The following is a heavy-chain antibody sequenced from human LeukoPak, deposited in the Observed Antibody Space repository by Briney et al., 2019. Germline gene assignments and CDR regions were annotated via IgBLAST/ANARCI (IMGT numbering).Heavy chain of an antibody. CDR2: INPNSGGT. Sequence: GASVKVSCKASGYTFTGYYMHWVRQAPGQGLEWMGWINPNSGGTNYAQKFQGRVTMTRDTSISTAYMELSRLRSDDTAVYYCARGPPGVDRRYFDYWGQGTLVTVSS. V-gene: IGHV1-2*02. CDR3: ARGPPGVDRRYFDY. J-gene: IGHJ4*02. D-gene: IGHD3-10*01. CDR1: GYTFTGYY.